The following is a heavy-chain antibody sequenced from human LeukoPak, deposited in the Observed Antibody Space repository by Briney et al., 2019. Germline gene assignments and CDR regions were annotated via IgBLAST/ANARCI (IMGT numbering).Heavy chain of an antibody. Sequence: PGGSLRLSCAASGFTFSSYAMSWVRQAPGKGLEWVSVISGSGANTKYADSEKGRFTVSRDNSKNTLYLQMNSLRAEDTAVYYCAKHLGGNYFDRPFDYWGLGTLVTVSS. J-gene: IGHJ4*02. CDR1: GFTFSSYA. CDR3: AKHLGGNYFDRPFDY. V-gene: IGHV3-23*01. CDR2: ISGSGANT. D-gene: IGHD3-22*01.